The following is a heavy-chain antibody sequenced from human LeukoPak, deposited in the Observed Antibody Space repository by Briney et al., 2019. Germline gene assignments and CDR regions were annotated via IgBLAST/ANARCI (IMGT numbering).Heavy chain of an antibody. D-gene: IGHD6-13*01. CDR1: DGSISSSNFY. CDR2: IYYSGTT. Sequence: SETLSLTCTVSDGSISSSNFYWGWIRQPPGKGLEYIGNIYYSGTTYYNPSLKSRVTISVDTSKNQFSLKLSSVTAADTAVYYCARDRGAAASNAFDIWGQGTMVTVSS. CDR3: ARDRGAAASNAFDI. J-gene: IGHJ3*02. V-gene: IGHV4-39*02.